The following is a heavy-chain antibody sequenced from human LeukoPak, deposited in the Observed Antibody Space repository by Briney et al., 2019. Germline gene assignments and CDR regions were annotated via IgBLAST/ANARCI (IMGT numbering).Heavy chain of an antibody. J-gene: IGHJ3*02. Sequence: PGGSLRLSCAASGFTFSSYWMSWVRQAPGKGLERVANIKQDGSEKYYVDSVKGRFTISRDNAKNSLYLQMNSLRAEDTAVYYCARRGAMAADAFDIWGQGTMVTVSS. CDR3: ARRGAMAADAFDI. V-gene: IGHV3-7*01. CDR2: IKQDGSEK. D-gene: IGHD3-10*01. CDR1: GFTFSSYW.